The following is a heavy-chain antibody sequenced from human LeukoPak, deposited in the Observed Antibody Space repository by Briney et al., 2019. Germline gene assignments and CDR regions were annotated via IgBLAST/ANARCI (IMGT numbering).Heavy chain of an antibody. Sequence: PSETLSLTCTVSGGSISSSSYYWGWIRQPPGKGLEWIGSIDYSGSTYYNPSLKSRVTISVDTSKNQFSLKLSSVTAADTAVYYCARSRGAYGAYCSGGSCYPNGGHWFDPWGQGTLITVSS. CDR1: GGSISSSSYY. J-gene: IGHJ5*02. V-gene: IGHV4-39*01. D-gene: IGHD2-15*01. CDR2: IDYSGST. CDR3: ARSRGAYGAYCSGGSCYPNGGHWFDP.